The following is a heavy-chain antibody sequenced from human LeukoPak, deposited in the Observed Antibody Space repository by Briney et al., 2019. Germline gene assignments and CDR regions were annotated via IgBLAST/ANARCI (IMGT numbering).Heavy chain of an antibody. V-gene: IGHV4-59*01. CDR3: ARSERYNSGLYFYFDY. CDR1: VGSISTYY. CDR2: IYYSGST. Sequence: PSETLSLTCTVSVGSISTYYWSWIRQPPGKGLEWIGYIYYSGSTNYNPSLKSRVTISVDTSKNQFSLNLSSVTAADTAVYYCARSERYNSGLYFYFDYWGQGTLVTVSS. J-gene: IGHJ4*02. D-gene: IGHD6-19*01.